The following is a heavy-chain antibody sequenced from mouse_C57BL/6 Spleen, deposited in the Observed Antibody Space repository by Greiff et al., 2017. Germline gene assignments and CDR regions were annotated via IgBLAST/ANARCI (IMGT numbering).Heavy chain of an antibody. Sequence: EVMLVESGGGLVKPGGSLKLSCAASGFTFSDYGMHWVRQAPEKGLVWVAYISSGSSTIYYADTVKGRFTISRDNAKNTLFLQMTSLRSEDTAMYYCARSGTGAMDYWGQGTSVTVSS. J-gene: IGHJ4*01. CDR3: ARSGTGAMDY. D-gene: IGHD4-1*01. CDR2: ISSGSSTI. V-gene: IGHV5-17*01. CDR1: GFTFSDYG.